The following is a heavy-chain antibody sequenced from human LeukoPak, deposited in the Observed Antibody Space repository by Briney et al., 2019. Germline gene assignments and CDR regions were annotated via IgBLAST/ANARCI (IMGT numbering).Heavy chain of an antibody. CDR1: GDSVSSNSAA. D-gene: IGHD6-19*01. V-gene: IGHV6-1*01. CDR3: ARGTSSGWYYSFDY. J-gene: IGHJ4*02. CDR2: TYSRSKLYN. Sequence: SQTLSLTCAISGDSVSSNSAAWNWIRQSPSRGLEWLGRTYSRSKLYNDYAVFVKSRITINPDTSKNQFSLQLNSVTPEDTAVYYCARGTSSGWYYSFDYWGQGTLVTVSS.